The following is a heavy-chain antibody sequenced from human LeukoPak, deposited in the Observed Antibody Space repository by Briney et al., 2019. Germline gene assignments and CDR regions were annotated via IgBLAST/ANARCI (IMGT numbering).Heavy chain of an antibody. CDR3: ARENDFSGAFPPYMDV. D-gene: IGHD3-3*01. CDR1: GGSISSSSYY. CDR2: IYYSGST. V-gene: IGHV4-39*07. Sequence: SETLSLTCTVSGGSISSSSYYWGWIRQPPGKGLEWIGSIYYSGSTYYNPSLKSRVTISVDTSKNQFSLKLSSVTAAGTAVYYCARENDFSGAFPPYMDVWGKGTTVTISS. J-gene: IGHJ6*03.